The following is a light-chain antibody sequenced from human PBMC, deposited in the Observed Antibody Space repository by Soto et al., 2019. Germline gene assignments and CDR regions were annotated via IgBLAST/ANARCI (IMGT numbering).Light chain of an antibody. CDR3: QQRGNWPS. V-gene: IGKV3-11*01. CDR1: QSISRY. J-gene: IGKJ4*01. CDR2: DAS. Sequence: EIALTQSPATLSLSPGERATLSCRASQSISRYLAWYQQKPGQAPRLLIYDASNRATGIPARFSGSGSETDFTLTISSLEPEAFAVYYCQQRGNWPSFGGGTKVEIK.